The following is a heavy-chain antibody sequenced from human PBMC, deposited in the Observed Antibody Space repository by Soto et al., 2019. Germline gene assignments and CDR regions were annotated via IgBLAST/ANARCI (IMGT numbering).Heavy chain of an antibody. Sequence: GASVKVSCRASGGTFSSYAISWVRQAPGQGLEWMGGIIPIFGTANYAQKFQGRVTITADESTSTAYMELSSLRSEDTAVYYCAREYYYDSSAGFYFDLWGRGTLVTVSS. CDR3: AREYYYDSSAGFYFDL. CDR1: GGTFSSYA. D-gene: IGHD3-22*01. J-gene: IGHJ2*01. V-gene: IGHV1-69*13. CDR2: IIPIFGTA.